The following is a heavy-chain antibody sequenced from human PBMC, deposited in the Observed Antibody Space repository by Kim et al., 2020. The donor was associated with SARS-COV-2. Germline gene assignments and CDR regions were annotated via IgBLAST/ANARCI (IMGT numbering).Heavy chain of an antibody. J-gene: IGHJ4*02. CDR2: ISSSSSTI. D-gene: IGHD3-22*01. Sequence: GGSLRLSCAASGFTFSSYSMNWVRQAPGKGLEWVSYISSSSSTIYYADSLKGRFTISRDNAKNSLYLQMNSLRDEDTAVYYCARGRSSGYYSFDYWGQGNLVTVSS. CDR1: GFTFSSYS. CDR3: ARGRSSGYYSFDY. V-gene: IGHV3-48*02.